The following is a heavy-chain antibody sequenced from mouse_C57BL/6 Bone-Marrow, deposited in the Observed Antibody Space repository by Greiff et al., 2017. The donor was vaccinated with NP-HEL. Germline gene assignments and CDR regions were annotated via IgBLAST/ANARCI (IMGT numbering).Heavy chain of an antibody. CDR2: ISLNSDNYAT. D-gene: IGHD2-5*01. V-gene: IGHV6-3*01. Sequence: EVQLQESGGGLVQPGGSMKLSCVASGFTFSNYWMNWVRQSPEKGLEWVAQISLNSDNYATHYAVSGKWRFTIARDDCKRCLYLHMNNLSAEANEIYYCDCYCSNYYAMDYWGQGTAVTV. J-gene: IGHJ4*01. CDR3: DCYCSNYYAMDY. CDR1: GFTFSNYW.